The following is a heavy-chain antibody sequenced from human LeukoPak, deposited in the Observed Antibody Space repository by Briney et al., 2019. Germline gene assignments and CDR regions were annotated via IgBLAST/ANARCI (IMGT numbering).Heavy chain of an antibody. CDR3: TTVLVGRGGGFIDY. CDR1: GFTFSNAW. Sequence: GGSLRLSCAASGFTFSNAWMSWVRQAPGKGLEWVGRIKSKTDGGTTDYAAPVKGRFTISRDDSKNTLYLQMNSLKTEDTAVYYCTTVLVGRGGGFIDYWGQGTLVTVSS. CDR2: IKSKTDGGTT. V-gene: IGHV3-15*01. D-gene: IGHD1-26*01. J-gene: IGHJ4*02.